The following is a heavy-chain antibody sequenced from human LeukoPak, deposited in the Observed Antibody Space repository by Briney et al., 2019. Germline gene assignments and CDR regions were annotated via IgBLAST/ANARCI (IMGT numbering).Heavy chain of an antibody. Sequence: PGESLRLSCAASGFTFSSYAMHWVRQAPGKGLEWVAVISYDGSNKYYADSVKGRFTISRDNSKNTLYLQMNSLRAEDTAVYYCARGSYDILTGYPYYFDYWGQGTLVTVSS. J-gene: IGHJ4*02. V-gene: IGHV3-30*04. D-gene: IGHD3-9*01. CDR1: GFTFSSYA. CDR3: ARGSYDILTGYPYYFDY. CDR2: ISYDGSNK.